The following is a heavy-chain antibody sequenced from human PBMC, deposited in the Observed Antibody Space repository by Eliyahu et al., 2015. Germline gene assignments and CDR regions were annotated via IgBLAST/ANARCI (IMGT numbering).Heavy chain of an antibody. V-gene: IGHV3-53*01. Sequence: EVQLVESGGDLIQPGGSLXVSCXAXGLTVSANPMGWVRQXPGKGLEWVSLIYGNGTTSYADSVKGRFTMSRDNPKNTLFLQMNSLRVEDTAVYYCARGVSACFDYWGQGTLVTVSS. D-gene: IGHD2-21*01. CDR2: IYGNGTT. CDR3: ARGVSACFDY. J-gene: IGHJ4*02. CDR1: GLTVSANP.